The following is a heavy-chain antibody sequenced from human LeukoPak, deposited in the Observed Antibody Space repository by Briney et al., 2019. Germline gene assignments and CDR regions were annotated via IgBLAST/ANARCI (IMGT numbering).Heavy chain of an antibody. Sequence: ASVKVSCKASGYTFTSYGIRWVRQAPGQGLEWMGWISAYNGNTNYAQKLQGRVTMTPDTSTSTAYMELRSLRSDDTAVYCCARDNPGYYDFWSGYPFDYWGQGTLVTVSS. D-gene: IGHD3-3*01. CDR2: ISAYNGNT. CDR1: GYTFTSYG. V-gene: IGHV1-18*01. CDR3: ARDNPGYYDFWSGYPFDY. J-gene: IGHJ4*02.